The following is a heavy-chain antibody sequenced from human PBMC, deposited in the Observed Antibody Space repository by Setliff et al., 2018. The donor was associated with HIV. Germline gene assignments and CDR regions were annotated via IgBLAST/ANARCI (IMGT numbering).Heavy chain of an antibody. D-gene: IGHD3-3*01. CDR2: VFHSGDT. CDR1: GVSISSSNW. Sequence: PSETLSLTCAVSGVSISSSNWWTWVRQPPGKGLEWIGNVFHSGDTDYNPSLKSRVTMSVETSENQFSLRLTSVTAADTAVYYCARRTIWGDAFDIWGQGTMVTVSS. CDR3: ARRTIWGDAFDI. V-gene: IGHV4-4*02. J-gene: IGHJ3*02.